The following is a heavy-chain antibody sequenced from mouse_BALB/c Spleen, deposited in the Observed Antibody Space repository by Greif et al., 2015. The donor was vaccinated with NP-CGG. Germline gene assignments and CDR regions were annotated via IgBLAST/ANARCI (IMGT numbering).Heavy chain of an antibody. V-gene: IGHV1-7*01. CDR1: GYTFTSYW. Sequence: VQLQQSGAELAKPGASVKMSCKASGYTFTSYWMHWVKQRPGQGLEWIGYINPSTGYTEYNQKFKDKATLTADKSSSPAYMHLSSLTSEYSAVYYCARDYRYDYYAMDYWGQGTSVTVSS. J-gene: IGHJ4*01. D-gene: IGHD2-14*01. CDR2: INPSTGYT. CDR3: ARDYRYDYYAMDY.